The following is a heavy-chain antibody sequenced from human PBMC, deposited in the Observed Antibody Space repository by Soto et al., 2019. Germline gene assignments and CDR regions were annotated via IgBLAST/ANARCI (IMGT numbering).Heavy chain of an antibody. Sequence: SETLSLTCTVSGGSFSTYYWNWIRQPPGKGLEWIGYIYYSGSTNYNPSLKSRVTISVDTSKNQFSLKLSSVTAADTAVYYCARDNGRENYYDSSGYWYYVDYWGQGTLVTVS. CDR1: GGSFSTYY. D-gene: IGHD3-22*01. CDR2: IYYSGST. J-gene: IGHJ4*02. CDR3: ARDNGRENYYDSSGYWYYVDY. V-gene: IGHV4-59*01.